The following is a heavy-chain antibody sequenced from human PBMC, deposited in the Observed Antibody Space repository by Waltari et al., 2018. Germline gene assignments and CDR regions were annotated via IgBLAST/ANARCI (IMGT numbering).Heavy chain of an antibody. CDR2: ISAGGDVT. V-gene: IGHV3-23*01. CDR3: AKGPYCSGGNCYQPYFDY. J-gene: IGHJ4*02. CDR1: GLTFSNYV. D-gene: IGHD2-15*01. Sequence: EVQLLESGGGLVQPGGSLRLSCVASGLTFSNYVMNWVRQAPGKGLELVSAISAGGDVTYYADSVKGRFTISTDNSKNTLYLQMNSLRAEDTAVYYCAKGPYCSGGNCYQPYFDYWGQGTLVTVSS.